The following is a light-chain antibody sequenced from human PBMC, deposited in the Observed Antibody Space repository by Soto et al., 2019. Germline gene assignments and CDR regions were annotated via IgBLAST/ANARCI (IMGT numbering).Light chain of an antibody. V-gene: IGKV1-39*01. J-gene: IGKJ2*01. Sequence: IQLTQSPSSLSASVGDRVTITFRASQGISSNLAWFQQNPGKAPNFLIYAASSLQSGVPSRFSGSGSGTDFTLTITSLQPEDFASYYCLQIYSTRHTFGQGTKVDIK. CDR1: QGISSN. CDR3: LQIYSTRHT. CDR2: AAS.